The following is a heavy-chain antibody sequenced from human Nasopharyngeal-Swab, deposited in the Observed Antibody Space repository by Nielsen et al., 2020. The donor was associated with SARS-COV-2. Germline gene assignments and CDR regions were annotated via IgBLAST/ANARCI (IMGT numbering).Heavy chain of an antibody. Sequence: SETLSLTCSVSGDAISSGSYYWGWIRQPPGKGLEWIGYIYYSGTTHYKSSLKSRLTISVDRSKNQFSLRLSSVTAADTAVYYCARHFRGGDVWGNGTTVTVSS. CDR2: IYYSGTT. CDR3: ARHFRGGDV. CDR1: GDAISSGSYY. V-gene: IGHV4-61*05. D-gene: IGHD3-10*01. J-gene: IGHJ6*04.